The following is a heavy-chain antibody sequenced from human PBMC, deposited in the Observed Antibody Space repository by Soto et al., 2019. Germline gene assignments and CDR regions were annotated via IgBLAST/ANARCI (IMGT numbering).Heavy chain of an antibody. J-gene: IGHJ5*02. CDR2: ISYDGSNK. CDR3: ASSPRLGRLRYFDWLLSGSHWFDP. Sequence: QVQLVESGGGVVQPGRSLRLSCAASGFTFSSYAMHWVRQAPGKGLEWVAVISYDGSNKYYADSVKGRFTISRDNSKNTLYLQMNSLRAEDTAVYYCASSPRLGRLRYFDWLLSGSHWFDPWGQGTLVTVSS. CDR1: GFTFSSYA. D-gene: IGHD3-9*01. V-gene: IGHV3-30-3*01.